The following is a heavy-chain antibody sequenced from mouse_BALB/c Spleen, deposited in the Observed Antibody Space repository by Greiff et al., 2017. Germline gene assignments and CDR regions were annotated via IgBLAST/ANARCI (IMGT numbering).Heavy chain of an antibody. V-gene: IGHV7-3*02. J-gene: IGHJ3*01. CDR3: ARDYYGSRN. Sequence: EVKLVESGGGLVQPGGSLRLSCATSGFTFTDYYMSWVRQPPGKALEWLGFIRNKANGYTTEYSASVKGRFTISRDNSQSILYLQMNTLRAEDSATYYCARDYYGSRNWGQGTLVTVSA. CDR1: GFTFTDYY. D-gene: IGHD1-1*01. CDR2: IRNKANGYTT.